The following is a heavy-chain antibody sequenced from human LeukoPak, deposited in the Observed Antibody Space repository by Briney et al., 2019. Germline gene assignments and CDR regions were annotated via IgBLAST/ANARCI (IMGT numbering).Heavy chain of an antibody. CDR1: GGSISSGDYY. D-gene: IGHD4-23*01. V-gene: IGHV4-30-4*01. CDR2: IYYSGST. CDR3: ARDGWPDGGNSAFQH. J-gene: IGHJ1*01. Sequence: PGQTLSLTCTVSGGSISSGDYYWSWLRQPPGKGRESTGYIYYSGSTYYNPSLKSRVTISVDTSKNQFSLKLSSVTAADTAVYYCARDGWPDGGNSAFQHWGQGTLVTVSS.